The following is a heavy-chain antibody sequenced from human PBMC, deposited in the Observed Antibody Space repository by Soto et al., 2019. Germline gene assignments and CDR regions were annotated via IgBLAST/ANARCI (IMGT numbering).Heavy chain of an antibody. J-gene: IGHJ4*02. V-gene: IGHV5-10-1*01. Sequence: GESLKISCKGSGYSFAGYWITWVRQKPGKGLEWMGRIDPSDSQTYYSPSFRGHVTISVTKSITTVFLQWSSLRASGTAMYYCARQIYDSDTGPNFQYYFDSWGQGTPVTVS. CDR2: IDPSDSQT. CDR3: ARQIYDSDTGPNFQYYFDS. D-gene: IGHD3-22*01. CDR1: GYSFAGYW.